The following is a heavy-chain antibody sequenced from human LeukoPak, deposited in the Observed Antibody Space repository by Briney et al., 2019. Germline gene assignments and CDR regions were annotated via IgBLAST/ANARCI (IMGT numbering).Heavy chain of an antibody. V-gene: IGHV3-33*06. Sequence: GGSLRLSCAASGFTFSSYGMHWVRQAPGKGLEWVAVIWYDGSNKYYADSVKGRFTISRDNSKNTLYLQMNSLRAEDTAVYYCAKDSGYDFFADYFDYWGQGTLVTVSS. J-gene: IGHJ4*02. D-gene: IGHD5-12*01. CDR3: AKDSGYDFFADYFDY. CDR2: IWYDGSNK. CDR1: GFTFSSYG.